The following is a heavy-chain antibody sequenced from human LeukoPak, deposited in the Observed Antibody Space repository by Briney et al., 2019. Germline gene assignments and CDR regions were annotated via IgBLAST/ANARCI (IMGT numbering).Heavy chain of an antibody. Sequence: GGALRLSCAASGFTFSTYAVNWVRQAPGKGLEGVSAISSSGGTTYYADSVKGRFSISRDNSKNTLYLRMNSLRAEDTAIYYCAKDRNAWPTNFDSWGQGALVTVSA. CDR1: GFTFSTYA. CDR3: AKDRNAWPTNFDS. J-gene: IGHJ4*02. D-gene: IGHD5-24*01. CDR2: ISSSGGTT. V-gene: IGHV3-23*01.